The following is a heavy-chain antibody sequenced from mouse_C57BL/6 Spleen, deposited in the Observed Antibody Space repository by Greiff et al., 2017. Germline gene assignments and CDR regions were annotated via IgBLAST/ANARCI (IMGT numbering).Heavy chain of an antibody. CDR1: GFTFSSYG. J-gene: IGHJ2*01. V-gene: IGHV5-6*01. Sequence: EVHLVESGGDLVKPGGSLKLSCAASGFTFSSYGMSWVRQTPDKRLEWVATISSGGSYTYYPDSVKGRFTISRDNAKNTLYLQMSSLKSEDTAMYYCARQQYYFDYWGQGTTLTVSS. CDR3: ARQQYYFDY. CDR2: ISSGGSYT.